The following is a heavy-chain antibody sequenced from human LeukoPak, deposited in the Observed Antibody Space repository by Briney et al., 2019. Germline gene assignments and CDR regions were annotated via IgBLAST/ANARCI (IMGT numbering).Heavy chain of an antibody. V-gene: IGHV4-34*01. CDR3: ARGDYYSSGYFRFDY. Sequence: PSETLSLTCAVYGGSFSGYYWSWIRQPPGKGLECIGEINHSGSTNYNPSLKSRVTISVDTSKNQFSLKLSSVTAADTAVYYCARGDYYSSGYFRFDYWGQRTLVTVSS. J-gene: IGHJ4*02. D-gene: IGHD3-22*01. CDR2: INHSGST. CDR1: GGSFSGYY.